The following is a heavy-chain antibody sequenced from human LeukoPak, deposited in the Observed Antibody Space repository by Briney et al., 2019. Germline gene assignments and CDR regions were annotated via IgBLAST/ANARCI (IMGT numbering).Heavy chain of an antibody. Sequence: GGSLRLSCAASGFTFSSYSMNWVRQAPGKGLEWVSSISSSSSYIYYADSVKGRFTISRDNAKNSLYLQMNSLRAEDTAVYYCARVAKHRITIFGVVIQYNWFDPWGQGTLVTVSS. J-gene: IGHJ5*02. CDR2: ISSSSSYI. D-gene: IGHD3-3*01. V-gene: IGHV3-21*01. CDR3: ARVAKHRITIFGVVIQYNWFDP. CDR1: GFTFSSYS.